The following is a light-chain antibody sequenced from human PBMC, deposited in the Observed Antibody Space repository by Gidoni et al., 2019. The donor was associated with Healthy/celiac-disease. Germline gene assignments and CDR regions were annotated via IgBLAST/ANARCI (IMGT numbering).Light chain of an antibody. CDR1: QSVSSN. J-gene: IGKJ1*01. CDR3: QQYNNWRT. Sequence: TLSVSPGERATLSCRASQSVSSNLAWYQQKPGQAPRLLIYGASTRATGIPARFSGSGSGTEFTLTISSLQSEDFAVYYCQQYNNWRTFGQGTKVEIK. V-gene: IGKV3-15*01. CDR2: GAS.